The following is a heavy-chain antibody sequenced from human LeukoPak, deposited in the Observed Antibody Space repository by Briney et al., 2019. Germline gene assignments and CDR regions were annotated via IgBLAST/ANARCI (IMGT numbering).Heavy chain of an antibody. CDR1: GGSFSGYY. J-gene: IGHJ4*02. CDR3: ASEGYGDYYFDY. CDR2: INHSGST. V-gene: IGHV4-34*01. Sequence: SETLSLTCAVYGGSFSGYYWSWIRQPPGKGLEWIGEINHSGSTNYNPSLKSRVTISVDTSKNQFSLKLSSVTAADTAVYYCASEGYGDYYFDYWGQGTLVTVSS. D-gene: IGHD4-17*01.